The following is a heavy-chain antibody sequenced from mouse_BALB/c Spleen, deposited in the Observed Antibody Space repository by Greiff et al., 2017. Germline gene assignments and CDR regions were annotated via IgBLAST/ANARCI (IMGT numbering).Heavy chain of an antibody. CDR1: GFTFSSYA. V-gene: IGHV5-9-3*01. D-gene: IGHD1-1*01. CDR2: ISSGGSYT. J-gene: IGHJ4*01. Sequence: EVQVVESGGGLVKPGGSLKLSCAASGFTFSSYAMSWVRQTPEKRLEWVATISSGGSYTYYPDSVKGRFTISRDNAKNTLYLQMSSLRSEDTAMYYCAVYYYGRDAMDYWGQGTSVTVSS. CDR3: AVYYYGRDAMDY.